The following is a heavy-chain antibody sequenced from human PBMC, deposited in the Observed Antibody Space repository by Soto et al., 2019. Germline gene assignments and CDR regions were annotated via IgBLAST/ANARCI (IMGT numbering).Heavy chain of an antibody. Sequence: EVQLVESGGGLVQPGGSLRLSCAASGFTFDDYAMHWVRQARGKRLVWVSGISWNSASIAYADSVKGRFTISRDNAKNSLYMQMNSLSAEDTASYYCANDTISSDWYEVHGFDPWGQGTLVTVSS. D-gene: IGHD6-19*01. V-gene: IGHV3-9*01. CDR3: ANDTISSDWYEVHGFDP. CDR2: ISWNSASI. CDR1: GFTFDDYA. J-gene: IGHJ5*02.